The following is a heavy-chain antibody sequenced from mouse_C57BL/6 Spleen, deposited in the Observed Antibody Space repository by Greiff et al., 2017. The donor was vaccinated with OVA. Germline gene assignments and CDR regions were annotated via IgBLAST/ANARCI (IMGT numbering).Heavy chain of an antibody. CDR1: GYTFTDYY. J-gene: IGHJ4*01. CDR3: ARWLYYYGSSLSWAMDY. V-gene: IGHV1-26*01. CDR2: INPNNGGT. D-gene: IGHD1-1*01. Sequence: EVKLQQSGPELVKPGASVKISCKASGYTFTDYYMNWVKQSHGKSLEWIGDINPNNGGTSYNQKFKGKATLTVDKSSSTAYMELRSLTSEDSAVYYCARWLYYYGSSLSWAMDYWGQGTSVTVSS.